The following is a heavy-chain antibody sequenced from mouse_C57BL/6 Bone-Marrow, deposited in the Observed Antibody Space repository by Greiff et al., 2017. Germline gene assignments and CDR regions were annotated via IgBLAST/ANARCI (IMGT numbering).Heavy chain of an antibody. Sequence: VQLQQPGAELVRPGSSVKLSCKASGYTFTSYWMHWVKQRPIQGLEWIGNIDPSDSETHYNQKFKDKATLTVDKSSITAYMQLSSLTSEDSAVYYCARPIYDGYYWYFDVWGTGTTVTVSS. CDR2: IDPSDSET. V-gene: IGHV1-52*01. CDR3: ARPIYDGYYWYFDV. D-gene: IGHD2-3*01. CDR1: GYTFTSYW. J-gene: IGHJ1*03.